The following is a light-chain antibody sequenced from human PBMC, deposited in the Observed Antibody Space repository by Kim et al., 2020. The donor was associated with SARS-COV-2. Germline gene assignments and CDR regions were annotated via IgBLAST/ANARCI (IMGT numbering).Light chain of an antibody. CDR2: QDS. CDR1: KLGDKY. J-gene: IGLJ2*01. V-gene: IGLV3-1*01. CDR3: QAWDSSTAGV. Sequence: SYELTQPPSVSVSPGQTASITCSGDKLGDKYACWYQQKPGQSPVLVIYQDSKRPSGIPERFSGSNSGNTATLTISGTQAMDEAVYYCQAWDSSTAGVFGGGTKLTVL.